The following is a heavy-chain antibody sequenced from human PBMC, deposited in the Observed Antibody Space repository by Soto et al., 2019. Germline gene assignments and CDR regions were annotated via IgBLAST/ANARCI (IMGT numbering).Heavy chain of an antibody. Sequence: PSETLSLTCAVYGGSFSGYYWSWIRQPPGKGLEWIREINHSGSTNYNPSLKSRVTISVDTSKNQFSLKLSSVTAADTAVYYCARRGASGATEPTNFDYWGQGTLVTVSS. CDR3: ARRGASGATEPTNFDY. V-gene: IGHV4-34*01. CDR1: GGSFSGYY. J-gene: IGHJ4*02. D-gene: IGHD1-26*01. CDR2: INHSGST.